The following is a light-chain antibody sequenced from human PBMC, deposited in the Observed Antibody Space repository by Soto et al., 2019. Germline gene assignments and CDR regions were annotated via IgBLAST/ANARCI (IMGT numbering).Light chain of an antibody. V-gene: IGKV3-15*01. J-gene: IGKJ2*01. CDR1: QTVSSH. CDR2: CAS. Sequence: VMTQSPATLSVSPGERATLSCRASQTVSSHLAWYQQKPGQAPRLLIFCASTRATDVPARFSGSGSGTEFTLTISSLQSEDFAVYYCQHYTNWPYTFGQWTKLEIK. CDR3: QHYTNWPYT.